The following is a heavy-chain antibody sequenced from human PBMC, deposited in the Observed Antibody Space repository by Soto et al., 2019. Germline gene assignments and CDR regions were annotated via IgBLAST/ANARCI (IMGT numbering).Heavy chain of an antibody. CDR2: IYYGGTA. CDR1: GHSFSSGYF. CDR3: ARDGSVGTGWFDP. Sequence: SETLSLTCAVSGHSFSSGYFWGWLRQPPGKGLEWIGSIYYGGTAYYNPSLKSRVTISLDMSKNQFSLSLSSVTAADTAFYYCARDGSVGTGWFDPWGQGTLVTVSS. J-gene: IGHJ5*02. V-gene: IGHV4-38-2*02. D-gene: IGHD1-26*01.